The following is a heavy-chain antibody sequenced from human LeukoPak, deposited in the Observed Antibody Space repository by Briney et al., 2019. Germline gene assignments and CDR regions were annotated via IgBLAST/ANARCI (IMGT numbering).Heavy chain of an antibody. J-gene: IGHJ5*02. D-gene: IGHD5-12*01. V-gene: IGHV3-23*01. CDR1: GFAFSSYA. CDR2: ISSSGGST. CDR3: AIRLKRGAVDP. Sequence: GGSLRLSCAPSGFAFSSYAMTWVRQTPGKGLEWVSAISSSGGSTSYADSMKGRLIISRDNSKNTLYLQMNSLRAEDTAVYYCAIRLKRGAVDPWGQGTLVTVSS.